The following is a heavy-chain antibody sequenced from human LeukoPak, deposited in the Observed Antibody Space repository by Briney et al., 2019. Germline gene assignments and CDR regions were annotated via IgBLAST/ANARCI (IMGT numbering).Heavy chain of an antibody. J-gene: IGHJ5*02. V-gene: IGHV4-31*03. CDR2: IYYSGST. CDR3: ARVWFGGSNWFDP. D-gene: IGHD3-10*01. CDR1: GGSISSGGYY. Sequence: SETLSLTCTVSGGSISSGGYYWSWIRQHPGKGLEWIGYIYYSGSTYYNPSLKSRVTISVDTSKNQFSLKLSSVTAADTAVYYCARVWFGGSNWFDPWGQGTLVNVSS.